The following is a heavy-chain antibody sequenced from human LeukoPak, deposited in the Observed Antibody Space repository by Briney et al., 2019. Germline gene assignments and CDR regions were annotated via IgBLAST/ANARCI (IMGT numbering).Heavy chain of an antibody. D-gene: IGHD3-10*01. CDR3: ARGFRSGSSDSWFDP. CDR1: GFTFSSYE. CDR2: ISSSGSTI. J-gene: IGHJ5*02. V-gene: IGHV3-48*03. Sequence: GGSLRLSCAASGFTFSSYEMNWVRQAPGKGLEWVPYISSSGSTIYYADSVKGRFTISRDNAKNSLYLQMNSLRAEDTAVYYCARGFRSGSSDSWFDPWGQGTLVTVSS.